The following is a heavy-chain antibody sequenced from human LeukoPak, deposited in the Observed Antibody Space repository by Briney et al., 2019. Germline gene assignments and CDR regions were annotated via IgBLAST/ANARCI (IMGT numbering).Heavy chain of an antibody. D-gene: IGHD2-21*01. V-gene: IGHV4-4*07. Sequence: SETLSLTCTVSGDSISSYYWSWIRQPAGKGLEWIGRIYTSGSTNYNPSLKSRVTMSVDTSKNQFSLKLSSVTAADTAVYYCARDRDGGGSHIVVADNWFDPWGQGTLVTVSS. CDR3: ARDRDGGGSHIVVADNWFDP. CDR1: GDSISSYY. J-gene: IGHJ5*02. CDR2: IYTSGST.